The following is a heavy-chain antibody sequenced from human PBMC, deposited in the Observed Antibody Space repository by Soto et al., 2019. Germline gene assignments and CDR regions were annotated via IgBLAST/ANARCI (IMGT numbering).Heavy chain of an antibody. CDR1: GSTFSSYA. CDR2: ISGSGGST. J-gene: IGHJ4*02. D-gene: IGHD3-22*01. CDR3: AKVPFFYDSSGYYPFDY. V-gene: IGHV3-23*01. Sequence: PGGSLRLSCASSGSTFSSYAMSWVRQAPGKGLEWVSAISGSGGSTYYADSVKGRFTISRDNSKNTLYLQMNSLRAEDTAVYYCAKVPFFYDSSGYYPFDYWGQGTLVTVSS.